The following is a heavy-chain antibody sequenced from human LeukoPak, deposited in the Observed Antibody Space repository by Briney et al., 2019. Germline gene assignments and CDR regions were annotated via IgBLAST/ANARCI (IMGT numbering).Heavy chain of an antibody. CDR3: ARHGGWVSTFDY. CDR1: GGSINNYY. V-gene: IGHV4-59*08. Sequence: SETLSLTCTASGGSINNYYWSWIRQPPGKGLEWIGYIYYSGSTNYNPSLKSRVTISVDSSKNQFSLMLSSVTAADTAVYYCARHGGWVSTFDYWGQGTLVTVSS. CDR2: IYYSGST. D-gene: IGHD1-1*01. J-gene: IGHJ4*02.